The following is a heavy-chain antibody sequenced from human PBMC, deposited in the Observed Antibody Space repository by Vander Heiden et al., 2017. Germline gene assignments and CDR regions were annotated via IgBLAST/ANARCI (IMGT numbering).Heavy chain of an antibody. J-gene: IGHJ4*02. D-gene: IGHD3-9*01. CDR1: WITLSNARMC. V-gene: IGHV2-26*01. CDR3: ARVRARGLRYFDWTTSIYYFDF. Sequence: QVTSKESGPLLVKPPESITLTCTVSWITLSNARMCVGWIRQPPGKALEWLAHICSKDKKPYSTSLKNGLTIPKDTSKSQVVLTMTTMDPVDTATYYCARVRARGLRYFDWTTSIYYFDFWGQGTLVTVSS. CDR2: ICSKDKK.